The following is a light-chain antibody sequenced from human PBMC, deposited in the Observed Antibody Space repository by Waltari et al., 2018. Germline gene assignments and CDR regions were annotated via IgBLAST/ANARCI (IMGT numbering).Light chain of an antibody. CDR3: QVWDSTSSHWV. J-gene: IGLJ3*02. Sequence: YVLAQPPSMSVAPGQTASLTCGGDNIGTKGVHWYQQRPCQAPALVIFDNSGRPSGVPERFSGSNSGNTATLTITRVKVGDEADYYCQVWDSTSSHWVFGGGTKLTVL. CDR1: NIGTKG. CDR2: DNS. V-gene: IGLV3-21*02.